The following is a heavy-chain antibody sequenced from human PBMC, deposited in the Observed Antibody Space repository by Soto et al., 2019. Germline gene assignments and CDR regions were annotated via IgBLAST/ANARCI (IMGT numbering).Heavy chain of an antibody. D-gene: IGHD3-22*01. CDR3: ARAYYDCSGYSFGY. CDR2: ISAYNGNT. J-gene: IGHJ4*02. V-gene: IGHV1-18*01. CDR1: GYTFTSYG. Sequence: GASVKVSCKASGYTFTSYGISWVRQAPGQGLEWMGWISAYNGNTNYAQKLQGRVTMTTDTSTSTAYMELRSLRSDDTAVYYCARAYYDCSGYSFGYWGQGTLVTVSS.